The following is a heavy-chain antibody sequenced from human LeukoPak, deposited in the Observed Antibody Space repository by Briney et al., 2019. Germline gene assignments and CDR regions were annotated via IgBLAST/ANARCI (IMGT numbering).Heavy chain of an antibody. Sequence: GGSLRLSCAASGFTFGTYAMSWVRQAPGKGLEWVSGISGSGGGTYFADSVKGRFTISRDNSKNTLYLQMNSLRAEDTAVFYCARANYAYVWGTYRYTHIDYWGQGTLVTVSS. CDR2: ISGSGGGT. D-gene: IGHD3-16*02. CDR1: GFTFGTYA. CDR3: ARANYAYVWGTYRYTHIDY. J-gene: IGHJ4*02. V-gene: IGHV3-23*01.